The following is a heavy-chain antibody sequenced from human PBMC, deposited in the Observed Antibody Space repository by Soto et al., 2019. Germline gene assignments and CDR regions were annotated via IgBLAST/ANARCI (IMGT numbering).Heavy chain of an antibody. Sequence: QVQLVQSGAEVKKPGSSVKVSCKASGGTFSSYAISWVRQAPGQGLEWMGGIIPIFGTANYAQKFQGRVTITADESTSTAYMELSSLRSEDTAVYYCARGLVEWSHHFSHLTYYGMDVWGQGTTVTVSS. D-gene: IGHD2-8*01. V-gene: IGHV1-69*01. CDR3: ARGLVEWSHHFSHLTYYGMDV. J-gene: IGHJ6*02. CDR1: GGTFSSYA. CDR2: IIPIFGTA.